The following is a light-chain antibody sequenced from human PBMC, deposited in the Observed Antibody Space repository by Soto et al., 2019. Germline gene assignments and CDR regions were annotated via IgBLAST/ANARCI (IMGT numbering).Light chain of an antibody. V-gene: IGLV2-23*01. Sequence: QSVLTQPASGSGSAGQSITISCTGTTSFVGTXXXXXXXXXXXXXXXXXXXYEGTKRPSGVSNRFSGSTSGSTASLTISGLQTEDEADYYCCSYVGASIYVFGTGTKVTVL. CDR2: EGT. CDR3: CSYVGASIYV. J-gene: IGLJ1*01. CDR1: TSFVGTXXX.